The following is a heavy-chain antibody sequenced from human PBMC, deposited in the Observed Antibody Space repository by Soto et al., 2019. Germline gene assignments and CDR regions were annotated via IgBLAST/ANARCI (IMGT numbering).Heavy chain of an antibody. D-gene: IGHD6-19*01. Sequence: ASVKVSCKASGYTFTSYDINRVRQATGQGLEWMGWMNPNSGNTGYAQKFQGRVTMTRNTSISTAYMELSSLRSEDTAVYYCARGRRLGNYFDYWGQGTLVTVSS. J-gene: IGHJ4*02. CDR2: MNPNSGNT. V-gene: IGHV1-8*01. CDR1: GYTFTSYD. CDR3: ARGRRLGNYFDY.